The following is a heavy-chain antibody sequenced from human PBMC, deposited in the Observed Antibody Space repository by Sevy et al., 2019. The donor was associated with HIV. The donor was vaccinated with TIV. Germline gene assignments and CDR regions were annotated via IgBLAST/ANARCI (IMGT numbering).Heavy chain of an antibody. CDR2: ISYDGSNK. J-gene: IGHJ6*02. D-gene: IGHD5-12*01. V-gene: IGHV3-30*18. Sequence: GGSLRLSCAASGFTFSSYGMHWVRQAPGKGLEWVAVISYDGSNKYYADSVKGRFTISRENSKNTLYLQMNSLRAEDTAVYYCAKDLYSGYNDRYYYYGMDVWGQGTTVTVSS. CDR1: GFTFSSYG. CDR3: AKDLYSGYNDRYYYYGMDV.